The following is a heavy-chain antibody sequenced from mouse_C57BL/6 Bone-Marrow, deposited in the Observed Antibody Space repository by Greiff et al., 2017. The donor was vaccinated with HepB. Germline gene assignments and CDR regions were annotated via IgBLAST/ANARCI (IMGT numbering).Heavy chain of an antibody. J-gene: IGHJ3*01. V-gene: IGHV2-2*01. Sequence: VKLMESGPGLVQPSQSLSITCTVSGFSLTSYGVHWVRQSPGKGLEWLGVIWSGGSTDYNAAFISRLSISKDNSKSQVFFKMTSLQDDDTAIYYCARCGYYYGFAYWGQGTLVTVSA. CDR1: GFSLTSYG. D-gene: IGHD1-1*01. CDR2: IWSGGST. CDR3: ARCGYYYGFAY.